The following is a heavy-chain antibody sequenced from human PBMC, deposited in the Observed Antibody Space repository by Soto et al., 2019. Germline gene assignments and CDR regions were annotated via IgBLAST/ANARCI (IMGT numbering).Heavy chain of an antibody. CDR1: GDSVSSNSAA. J-gene: IGHJ4*02. V-gene: IGHV6-1*01. CDR2: TYYRSKWYN. Sequence: SQTLSLTCAISGDSVSSNSAAWNWIRQSPSRGLEWLGRTYYRSKWYNDYEESVKSRITINPDTSKNQFSLQLNSVTPEDTFLYYCARERYDLLTGYFTLVYWGQGTPVTVSS. CDR3: ARERYDLLTGYFTLVY. D-gene: IGHD3-9*01.